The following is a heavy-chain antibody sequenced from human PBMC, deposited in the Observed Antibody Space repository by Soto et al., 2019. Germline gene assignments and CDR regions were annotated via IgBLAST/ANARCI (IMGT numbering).Heavy chain of an antibody. D-gene: IGHD5-12*01. CDR3: AAGGGLPRYY. J-gene: IGHJ4*02. Sequence: LRLSCAASGFTFSSYSMNWVRQPPGKGLEWIGYIYHSGSTYYNPSLKSRVTISVDRSKNQFSLKLSSVAAADTAVYYCAAGGGLPRYYWGQGTLVTVSS. V-gene: IGHV4-30-2*01. CDR2: IYHSGST. CDR1: GFTFSSYS.